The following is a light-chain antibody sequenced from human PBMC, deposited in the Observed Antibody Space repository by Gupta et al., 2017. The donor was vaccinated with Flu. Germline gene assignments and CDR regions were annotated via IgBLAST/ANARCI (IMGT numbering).Light chain of an antibody. CDR3: QQYGNPS. CDR2: GAS. CDR1: QSVSSSY. Sequence: ELVLTQSPGTLSLSPGERATLSCRASQSVSSSYLAWYQQKPGQAPRLLIYGASSRATGSPDRFSGSGAGTDFTLTSSRLETEDFEVYDAQQYGNPSFGQGTKVEI. V-gene: IGKV3-20*01. J-gene: IGKJ1*01.